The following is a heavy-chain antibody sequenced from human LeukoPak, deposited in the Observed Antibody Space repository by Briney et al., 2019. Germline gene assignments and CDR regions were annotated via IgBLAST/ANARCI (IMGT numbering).Heavy chain of an antibody. CDR2: MNPNSGNT. CDR1: GYTFTSYD. V-gene: IGHV1-8*01. Sequence: ASVKVSCKASGYTFTSYDINWVRQATGQGLKWMGWMNPNSGNTGYAQKFQGRVTITADKSTSTAYMELSSLRSEDTAVYYCARPMVRGALAHWGQGTLVTVSS. D-gene: IGHD3-10*01. J-gene: IGHJ4*02. CDR3: ARPMVRGALAH.